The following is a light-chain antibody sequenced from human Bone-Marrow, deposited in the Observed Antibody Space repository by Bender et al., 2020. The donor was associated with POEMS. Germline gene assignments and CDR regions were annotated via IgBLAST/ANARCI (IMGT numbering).Light chain of an antibody. CDR1: SNDVGGYNF. CDR2: GVN. Sequence: QSALTQPPSASGSPGQSVTISCTGTSNDVGGYNFVSWYQQHPGRAPQMLIYGVNKRPSGVPHRFSGSRSGNTASLTISGLQPDDEADYYCCSYTGSNIRVFGTGTKVTVL. V-gene: IGLV2-8*01. CDR3: CSYTGSNIRV. J-gene: IGLJ1*01.